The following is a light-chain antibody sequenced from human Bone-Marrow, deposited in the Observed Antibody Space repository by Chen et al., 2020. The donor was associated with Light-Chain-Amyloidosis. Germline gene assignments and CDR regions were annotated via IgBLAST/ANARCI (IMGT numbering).Light chain of an antibody. Sequence: EIVLTQPPPTLACSPGDRATLSCRSSQSVRRSLAWYQQRPGQAPRLLFYDTSDRASGVPARFSGSGSETDFTLTISSLEPEDFAVYFCQQRSNWPPWFFTFGPGTRV. J-gene: IGKJ3*01. V-gene: IGKV3-11*01. CDR3: QQRSNWPPWFFT. CDR2: DTS. CDR1: QSVRRS.